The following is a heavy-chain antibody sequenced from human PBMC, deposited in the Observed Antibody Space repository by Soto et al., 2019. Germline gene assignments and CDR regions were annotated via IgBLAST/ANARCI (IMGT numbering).Heavy chain of an antibody. CDR1: GFTFSSYG. J-gene: IGHJ6*02. Sequence: QVQLVESGGGVVQPGRSLRLSCAASGFTFSSYGMHWVRQAPGNGLEWVAVISYDGRNKYYADAVKERFTISSHNSKNTLFLQMSSVRAEETAVYYCVKGGRSSWPYFSDMDVWGQGTTVTVSS. D-gene: IGHD2-15*01. V-gene: IGHV3-30*18. CDR2: ISYDGRNK. CDR3: VKGGRSSWPYFSDMDV.